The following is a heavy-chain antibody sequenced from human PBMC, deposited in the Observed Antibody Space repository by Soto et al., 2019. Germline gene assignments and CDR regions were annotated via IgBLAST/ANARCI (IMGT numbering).Heavy chain of an antibody. CDR2: IIPIFGTA. D-gene: IGHD2-21*02. Sequence: SVKVSCKASGYSFAHFDINWVRQATGQGLEWMGGIIPIFGTANYAQKFQGRVTITADESTSTAYMELSSLRSEDTAVYYCANTYCGGDCFPRAEYFQHWG. CDR1: GYSFAHFD. V-gene: IGHV1-69*13. CDR3: ANTYCGGDCFPRAEYFQH. J-gene: IGHJ1*01.